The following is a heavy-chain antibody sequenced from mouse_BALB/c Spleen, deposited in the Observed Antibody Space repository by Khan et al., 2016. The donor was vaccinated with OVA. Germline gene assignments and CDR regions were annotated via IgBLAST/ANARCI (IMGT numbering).Heavy chain of an antibody. D-gene: IGHD1-1*01. CDR1: GYIFTNYG. CDR3: ARGAFYYGRGKNASFAY. CDR2: INTYTGEP. V-gene: IGHV9-3-1*01. Sequence: QIQLVQSGPELKKPGETVKISCKAPGYIFTNYGMNWVKQAPGQGLKWMGWINTYTGEPTYADDFRGRFAFPLETSASTAYLQINKLNNEDTAKYFCARGAFYYGRGKNASFAYWGQGTLVTVSA. J-gene: IGHJ3*01.